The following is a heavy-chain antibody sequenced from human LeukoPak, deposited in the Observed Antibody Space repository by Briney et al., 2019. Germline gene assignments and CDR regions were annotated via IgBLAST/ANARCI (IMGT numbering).Heavy chain of an antibody. Sequence: GGSLRLSCAASGFTFSSYAMNWVRQAPGKGLEWVSYISSSGSTIYYADSVKGRFTISRDNAKNSLYLQMNSLRAEDTAVYFCARRKIDYGDFDYWGQGTLVTVSS. J-gene: IGHJ4*02. V-gene: IGHV3-48*03. CDR1: GFTFSSYA. D-gene: IGHD4-17*01. CDR3: ARRKIDYGDFDY. CDR2: ISSSGSTI.